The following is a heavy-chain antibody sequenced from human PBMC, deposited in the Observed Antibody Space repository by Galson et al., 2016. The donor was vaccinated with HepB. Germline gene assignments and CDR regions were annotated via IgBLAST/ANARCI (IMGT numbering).Heavy chain of an antibody. Sequence: SLRLSCAASGFTFSAFVVHWVRQAPGKGLEYVSVVKSDGTISYYGDSVKGRFTISRDNSKNTVYLQMSSLKTEDTAIYYCVISRAWFNYYFHGMDVWGQGTTVTVSS. J-gene: IGHJ6*02. CDR1: GFTFSAFV. D-gene: IGHD6-19*01. CDR3: VISRAWFNYYFHGMDV. V-gene: IGHV3-64D*06. CDR2: VKSDGTIS.